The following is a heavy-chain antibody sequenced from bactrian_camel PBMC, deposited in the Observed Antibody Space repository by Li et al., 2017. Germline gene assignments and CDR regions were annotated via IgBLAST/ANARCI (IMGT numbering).Heavy chain of an antibody. J-gene: IGHJ6*01. CDR2: IDSDGAI. CDR3: AARFQGGFGYGGLCTDVPADFPY. V-gene: IGHV3S53*01. CDR1: GYTFTYSINC. D-gene: IGHD5*01. Sequence: VQLVESGGGSVQAGGSLRVSCAASGYTFTYSINCMAWFRQAPGKERQGVARIDSDGAIRYADSVKGRFTIAKGQAKHTLYLQMNSLKPDDTATYYCAARFQGGFGYGGLCTDVPADFPYWGQGTQVTVS.